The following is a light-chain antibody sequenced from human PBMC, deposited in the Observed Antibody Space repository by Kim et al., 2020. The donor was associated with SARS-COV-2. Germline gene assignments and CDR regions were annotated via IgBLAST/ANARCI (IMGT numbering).Light chain of an antibody. CDR3: SSYTSSITVL. Sequence: GQSITISCTGTNSAVGAYNYVSWYQHHPGRVPKLILYDVNKRPSGVSDRFSGSQSGNTASLTISGLQAEDEADYYCSSYTSSITVLFGGGTQLTVL. CDR1: NSAVGAYNY. V-gene: IGLV2-14*03. CDR2: DVN. J-gene: IGLJ3*02.